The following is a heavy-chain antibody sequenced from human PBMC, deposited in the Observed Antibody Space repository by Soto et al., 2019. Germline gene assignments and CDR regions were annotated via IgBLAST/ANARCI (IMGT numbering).Heavy chain of an antibody. CDR2: VSRGGTYT. CDR3: VKYTVTEDLGES. CDR1: GFTFSSYA. Sequence: EVQLLESGGDVVRPGGSLRLSCAASGFTFSSYAMGWVRQAPGKGLEWVAGVSRGGTYTFYADSVRGRFSISRDNSRDTVDLYMNALRGDDPAVYFCVKYTVTEDLGESWGQGTLVSVSS. D-gene: IGHD3-16*01. J-gene: IGHJ5*02. V-gene: IGHV3-23*01.